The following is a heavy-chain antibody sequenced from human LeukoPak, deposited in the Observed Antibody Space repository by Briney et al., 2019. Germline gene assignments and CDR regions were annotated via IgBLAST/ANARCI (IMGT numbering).Heavy chain of an antibody. CDR2: ISSGGSAI. V-gene: IGHV3-48*03. D-gene: IGHD6-6*01. J-gene: IGHJ4*02. CDR3: ARNDYSSSSYFY. CDR1: GXTFSSYE. Sequence: PGGSLRLSCGASGXTFSSYEMNWVRQAPGKGLEWISYISSGGSAIYYADSVKGRFTISRDNAKNSLYLQMNSLRAEDTAVYYCARNDYSSSSYFYWGQGTLVTVSS.